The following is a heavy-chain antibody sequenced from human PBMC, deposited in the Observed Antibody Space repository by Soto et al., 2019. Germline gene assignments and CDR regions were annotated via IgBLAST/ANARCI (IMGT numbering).Heavy chain of an antibody. CDR2: IYSGGST. D-gene: IGHD3-9*01. CDR3: ARGARYFDWLLESYYYYGMDV. Sequence: AGGSLRLSCAASGFTVSSNYMSWVRQAPGKGLEWVSVIYSGGSTYYADSVKGRFTISRDNSKNTLYLQMNSLRAEDTAVYYCARGARYFDWLLESYYYYGMDVWGQGTTVTSP. V-gene: IGHV3-53*01. CDR1: GFTVSSNY. J-gene: IGHJ6*02.